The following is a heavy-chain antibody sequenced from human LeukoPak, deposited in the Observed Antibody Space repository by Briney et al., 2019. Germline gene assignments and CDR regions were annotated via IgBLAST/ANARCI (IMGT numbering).Heavy chain of an antibody. J-gene: IGHJ6*03. V-gene: IGHV1-8*01. CDR1: GYTFTSYD. Sequence: GASVNVSCKASGYTFTSYDINWVRQATGQGLEWMGWMNPNNGNTGYAQKFQGRVTMTRNISISTAYMELRSLRSEDTAVYYCARGGPYQLLNYMDVWGKGTTVTDSS. CDR3: ARGGPYQLLNYMDV. CDR2: MNPNNGNT. D-gene: IGHD2-2*01.